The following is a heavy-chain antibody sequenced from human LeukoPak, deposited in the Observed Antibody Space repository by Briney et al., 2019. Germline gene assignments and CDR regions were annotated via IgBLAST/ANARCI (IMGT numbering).Heavy chain of an antibody. CDR2: INHSGST. CDR1: GGSITSSSSY. Sequence: SETLSLTCTVSGGSITSSSSYWGWIRQPPGKGLEWIGEINHSGSTNHNPSLKSRVTISVDTSKNQFSLKLSSVTAADTAVYYCARGEYYYGSGSYDHRRFGSEFDYWGQGTLVTVSS. D-gene: IGHD3-10*01. V-gene: IGHV4-39*07. J-gene: IGHJ4*02. CDR3: ARGEYYYGSGSYDHRRFGSEFDY.